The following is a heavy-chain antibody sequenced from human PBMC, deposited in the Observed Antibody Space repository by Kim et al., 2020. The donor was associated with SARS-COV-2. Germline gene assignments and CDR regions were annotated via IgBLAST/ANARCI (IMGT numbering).Heavy chain of an antibody. V-gene: IGHV3-30-3*01. CDR3: AREDDSSGYNTLRY. CDR2: ISYDGSNK. J-gene: IGHJ4*02. D-gene: IGHD3-22*01. Sequence: GGSLRLSCAASGFTFSSYAMHWVRQAPGKGLEWVAVISYDGSNKYYADSVKGRFTISRDNSKNTLYLQMNSLRAEDTAVYYCAREDDSSGYNTLRYWGQGTLVTVSS. CDR1: GFTFSSYA.